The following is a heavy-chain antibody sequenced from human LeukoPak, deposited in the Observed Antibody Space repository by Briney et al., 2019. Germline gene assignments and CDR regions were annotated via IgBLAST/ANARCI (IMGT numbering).Heavy chain of an antibody. J-gene: IGHJ4*02. V-gene: IGHV3-43*02. CDR1: GFTFDDYA. Sequence: GGSLRLSCAASGFTFDDYAMHWVRQGPGKSLEWVSLINENGDIAYYGDSVRGRFTVSRDNAKNSLYLQMNSLTTEDTALYYCAKARWEPNFDYWGQGTLVSVSS. D-gene: IGHD1-26*01. CDR3: AKARWEPNFDY. CDR2: INENGDIA.